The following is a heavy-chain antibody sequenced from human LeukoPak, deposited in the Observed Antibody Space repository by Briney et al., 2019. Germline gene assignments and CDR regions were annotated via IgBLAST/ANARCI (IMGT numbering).Heavy chain of an antibody. CDR1: GGTFSSYA. CDR3: ARAAYSPGYSSSWGLFDY. V-gene: IGHV1-69*13. J-gene: IGHJ4*02. Sequence: ASVKVSCKASGGTFSSYAISWVRQAPGQGLEWMGGIIPIFGTANYAQKFQGRVTITADESTSTAYMELSSLRSEDTAVYYCARAAYSPGYSSSWGLFDYWGQGTLVTVSS. D-gene: IGHD6-13*01. CDR2: IIPIFGTA.